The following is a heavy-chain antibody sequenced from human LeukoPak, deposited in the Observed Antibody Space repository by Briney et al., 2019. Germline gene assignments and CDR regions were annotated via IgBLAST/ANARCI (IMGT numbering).Heavy chain of an antibody. D-gene: IGHD2-2*01. CDR2: ISGSGSYI. CDR3: AKGCSSTSCYGD. J-gene: IGHJ4*02. V-gene: IGHV3-21*01. CDR1: GLTFSSFT. Sequence: GGSLRLSCAASGLTFSSFTMNWVRQAPGKGLEWVSSISGSGSYIYYADSVKGRFTISRDNAKNSLYLQMNSLRADDTAVYYCAKGCSSTSCYGDWGQGTLVTVSS.